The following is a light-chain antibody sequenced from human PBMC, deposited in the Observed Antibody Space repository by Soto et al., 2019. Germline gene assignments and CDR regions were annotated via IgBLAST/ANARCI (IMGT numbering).Light chain of an antibody. CDR2: GAS. Sequence: DIQLTQSPSFLSASVGDRVTITCRASQGISSYLAWYQQKPGKAPKLLIYGASSLQSGVPARFSGSGSGTEFTLTISSLQPEDFATYYCQHLTTYPPGVFGGGTKVEIK. CDR1: QGISSY. V-gene: IGKV1-9*01. CDR3: QHLTTYPPGV. J-gene: IGKJ4*01.